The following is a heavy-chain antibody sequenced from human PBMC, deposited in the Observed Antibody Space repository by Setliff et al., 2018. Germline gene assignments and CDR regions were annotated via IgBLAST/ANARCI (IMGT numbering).Heavy chain of an antibody. CDR1: GYTFTSYG. CDR3: ARDQISSSWYWGKY. Sequence: ASVKVSCKASGYTFTSYGISWVRQAPGQGLEWMGWISAYNGNTNYAQKFQGRVTMTTDTSTSTAYMELRSLRSDDTAVYYCARDQISSSWYWGKYWGQGTLVTVSS. J-gene: IGHJ4*02. CDR2: ISAYNGNT. D-gene: IGHD6-13*01. V-gene: IGHV1-18*01.